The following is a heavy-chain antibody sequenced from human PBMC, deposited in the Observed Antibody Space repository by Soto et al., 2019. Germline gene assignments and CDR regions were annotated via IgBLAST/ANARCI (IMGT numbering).Heavy chain of an antibody. J-gene: IGHJ4*02. Sequence: ASVKVSCKVSGYTLTELSMHWVRQAPGKGLEWMGGFDPEDGETIYAQKFQRRVTMTEDTSTDTAYMELSSLRSEDTAVYYCATDHYDSSGHFDYWGQGTLVTVSS. CDR2: FDPEDGET. D-gene: IGHD3-22*01. V-gene: IGHV1-24*01. CDR1: GYTLTELS. CDR3: ATDHYDSSGHFDY.